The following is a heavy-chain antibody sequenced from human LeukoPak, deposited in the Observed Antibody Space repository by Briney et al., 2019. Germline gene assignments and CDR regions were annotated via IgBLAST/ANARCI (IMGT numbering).Heavy chain of an antibody. Sequence: PSDPLSLTCAVYGGSFSGYYWSWLRQPPGKGLEWIGEINHSGSTNYNPSLKSRVTISVDTSKNQFSLNLSSVTAADTAVYYCARRIWYHDILTAYNIWGQGTPVTVSP. J-gene: IGHJ4*02. CDR2: INHSGST. V-gene: IGHV4-34*01. D-gene: IGHD3-9*01. CDR1: GGSFSGYY. CDR3: ARRIWYHDILTAYNI.